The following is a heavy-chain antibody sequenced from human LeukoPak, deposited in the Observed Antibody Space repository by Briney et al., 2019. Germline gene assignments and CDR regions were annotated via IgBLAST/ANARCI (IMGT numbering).Heavy chain of an antibody. J-gene: IGHJ5*02. CDR2: ISSSSSYI. V-gene: IGHV3-21*01. Sequence: GGSLRLSCAASGFTFSSYSMNWVRQAPGKGLEWVSSISSSSSYIYYADSVKGRFTISRDNAKNSLYLQMNSLRAEDTAVYYCARDLWQQLSNWFDPWGQGTLVTVSS. CDR3: ARDLWQQLSNWFDP. D-gene: IGHD6-13*01. CDR1: GFTFSSYS.